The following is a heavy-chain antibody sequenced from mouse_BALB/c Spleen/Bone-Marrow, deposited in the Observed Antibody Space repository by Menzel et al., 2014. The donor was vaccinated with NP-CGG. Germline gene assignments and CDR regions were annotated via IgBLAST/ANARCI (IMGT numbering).Heavy chain of an antibody. CDR1: GYTFTSYW. J-gene: IGHJ4*01. Sequence: VKLVESGAELAKPGASVKMSCKASGYTFTSYWMHWVKQRPGQGLEWIGYINPSTGYTEYNQKFKDKATLTADKSSSTAYMQLSSLTSEDSAVYYCARQITTVDYAMDYWGQGTSVTVSS. CDR2: INPSTGYT. CDR3: ARQITTVDYAMDY. V-gene: IGHV1-7*01. D-gene: IGHD1-1*01.